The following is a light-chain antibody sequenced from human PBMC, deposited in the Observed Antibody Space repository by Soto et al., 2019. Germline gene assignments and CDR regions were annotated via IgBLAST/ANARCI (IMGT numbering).Light chain of an antibody. V-gene: IGLV2-14*01. CDR2: DVS. CDR3: SSYTSSSTV. CDR1: SSDVGGYNY. Sequence: QSVLTQPASVSGSPGQSITISCTGTSSDVGGYNYVSWYQQHPGKAPKLMIYDVSNRPSGVSNRFSGSKSGNTASLTISGLQDEDDADYYSSSYTSSSTVFGGGTKLTVL. J-gene: IGLJ2*01.